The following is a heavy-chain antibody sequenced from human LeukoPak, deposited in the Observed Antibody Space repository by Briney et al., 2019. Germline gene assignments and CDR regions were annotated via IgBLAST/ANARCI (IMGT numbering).Heavy chain of an antibody. D-gene: IGHD5-12*01. CDR1: GGSISSSSYY. J-gene: IGHJ4*02. CDR2: IYYSGST. CDR3: ARRRGYSGYGYYFDY. V-gene: IGHV4-39*01. Sequence: SSETLSLTCTVSGGSISSSSYYWGWIRQPPGKGLEWIGSIYYSGSTYYNPSLKSRVTISVDTSKNQFSLKLSSVTAADTAVYYCARRRGYSGYGYYFDYWGQGTLVTVSS.